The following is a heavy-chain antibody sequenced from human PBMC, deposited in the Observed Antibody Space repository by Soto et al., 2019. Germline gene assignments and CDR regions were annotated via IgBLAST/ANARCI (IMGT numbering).Heavy chain of an antibody. J-gene: IGHJ3*02. CDR1: GYTFTSYD. CDR2: MNPNSGNT. D-gene: IGHD3-10*01. CDR3: ASYYYGSGSYYRWFAFDI. V-gene: IGHV1-8*01. Sequence: ASVKVSCKASGYTFTSYDINWVRQATGQGLEWMGWMNPNSGNTGYAQKFQGRVTMTRNTSISTAYMELSSLRSEDTAVYYCASYYYGSGSYYRWFAFDIWGQGTMVTVSS.